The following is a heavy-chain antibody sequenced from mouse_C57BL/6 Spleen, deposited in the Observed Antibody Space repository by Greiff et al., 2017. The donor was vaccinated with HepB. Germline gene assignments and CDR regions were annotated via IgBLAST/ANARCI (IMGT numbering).Heavy chain of an antibody. CDR2: ISDGGSYT. CDR1: GFTFSSYA. D-gene: IGHD1-1*01. J-gene: IGHJ1*03. Sequence: EVKVVESGGGLVKPGGSLKLSCAASGFTFSSYAMSWVRQTPEKRLEWVATISDGGSYTYYPDNVKGRFTISRDNAKNNLYLQMSHLKSEDTAMYYCARDQDYYGSSHWYFDVWGTGTTVTVSS. V-gene: IGHV5-4*01. CDR3: ARDQDYYGSSHWYFDV.